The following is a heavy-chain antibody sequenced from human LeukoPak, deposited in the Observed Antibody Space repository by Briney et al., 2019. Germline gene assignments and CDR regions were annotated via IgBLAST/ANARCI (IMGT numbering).Heavy chain of an antibody. CDR1: GFTFSSYG. V-gene: IGHV3-30*03. CDR2: ISYDGSNK. CDR3: ARRRAYYGDSGADY. D-gene: IGHD4-17*01. J-gene: IGHJ4*02. Sequence: GRSLRLSCAASGFTFSSYGMHWVRQAPGKGLEWVAVISYDGSNKYYADSVKGRFTISRDNSKNTLYLQMNSLRAEDTAVYYCARRRAYYGDSGADYWGQGTLVTVSS.